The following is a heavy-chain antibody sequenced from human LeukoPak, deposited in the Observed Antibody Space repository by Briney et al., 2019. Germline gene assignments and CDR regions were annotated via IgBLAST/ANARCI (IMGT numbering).Heavy chain of an antibody. CDR3: ARGSMVRGVIGAFDI. CDR1: AFTFRTYW. J-gene: IGHJ3*02. CDR2: ISSSSSYI. Sequence: PGRSLRLSCAASAFTFRTYWMNWVRQAPGKGLEWASSISSSSSYIYYADSVKGRFTISRDNAKNSLYLQMNSLRAEDTAVYYCARGSMVRGVIGAFDIWGQGTMVTVSS. D-gene: IGHD3-10*01. V-gene: IGHV3-21*01.